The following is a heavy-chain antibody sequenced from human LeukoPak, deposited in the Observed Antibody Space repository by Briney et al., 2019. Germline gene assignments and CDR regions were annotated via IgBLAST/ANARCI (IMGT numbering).Heavy chain of an antibody. Sequence: ASVKVSCKASGGTFSSYAISWVRQAPGQGLEWMGGIIPIFGTANYAQKFQGRVTITTDESTSTAYMELSSLRSEDTAVYYCARVITGTMAFDYWGQGTLVTVSS. J-gene: IGHJ4*02. CDR1: GGTFSSYA. D-gene: IGHD1-7*01. V-gene: IGHV1-69*05. CDR3: ARVITGTMAFDY. CDR2: IIPIFGTA.